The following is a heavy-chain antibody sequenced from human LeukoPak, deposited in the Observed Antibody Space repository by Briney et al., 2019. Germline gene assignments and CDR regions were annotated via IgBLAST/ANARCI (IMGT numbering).Heavy chain of an antibody. V-gene: IGHV3-23*01. Sequence: PGGSLRLSCAASGFTFSSYAMSWVRQAPGKGLEWVSAISGSGGSTYYADSVKGRFTISRDNSKNTLYLQMSSLRAEDTALYYCAKEVGLSAAGTRGDFDYWGQGTLVTVSS. D-gene: IGHD6-13*01. J-gene: IGHJ4*02. CDR2: ISGSGGST. CDR1: GFTFSSYA. CDR3: AKEVGLSAAGTRGDFDY.